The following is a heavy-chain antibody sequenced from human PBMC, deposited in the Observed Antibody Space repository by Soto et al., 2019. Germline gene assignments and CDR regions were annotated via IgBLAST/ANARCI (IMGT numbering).Heavy chain of an antibody. CDR2: INPSGGST. V-gene: IGHV1-46*01. CDR1: GYTFTSYY. D-gene: IGHD3-22*01. CDR3: ARETYYYDSSGSPAGFDY. Sequence: ASVKVPCKASGYTFTSYYMHWVRQAPGQGLEWMGIINPSGGSTSYAQKFQGRVTMTRDTSTSTVYMELSSLRSEDTAVYYCARETYYYDSSGSPAGFDYWGQGTLVTVSS. J-gene: IGHJ4*02.